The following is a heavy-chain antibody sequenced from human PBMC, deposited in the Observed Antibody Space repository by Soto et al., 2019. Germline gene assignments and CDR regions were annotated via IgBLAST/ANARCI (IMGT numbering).Heavy chain of an antibody. CDR1: GGSYRGYY. Sequence: PSETLSLPCAVYGGSYRGYYWSWIRQPPGKGLEWSGEITHSGSTNYNPSLKSRVAISVDTSKNQFSLKLSSATAADTPPYYPSNANTIFGGGIIRDYYYVMDVWGHGTTVTVSS. V-gene: IGHV4-34*01. J-gene: IGHJ6*02. D-gene: IGHD3-3*01. CDR2: ITHSGST. CDR3: SNANTIFGGGIIRDYYYVMDV.